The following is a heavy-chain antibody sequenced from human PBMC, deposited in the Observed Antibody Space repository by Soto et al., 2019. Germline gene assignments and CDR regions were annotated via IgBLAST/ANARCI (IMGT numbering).Heavy chain of an antibody. D-gene: IGHD1-26*01. V-gene: IGHV4-59*01. Sequence: SETLSLTCTVSGGSIDTYYWSWIRQPPGKGLEWIGYIFYSGTTNYNPPLESRATISVDTSKSQFSLKLSSVITADTAVYYCARTFRYSGSYLDYFDYWGQRILVTVSS. CDR2: IFYSGTT. CDR3: ARTFRYSGSYLDYFDY. CDR1: GGSIDTYY. J-gene: IGHJ4*02.